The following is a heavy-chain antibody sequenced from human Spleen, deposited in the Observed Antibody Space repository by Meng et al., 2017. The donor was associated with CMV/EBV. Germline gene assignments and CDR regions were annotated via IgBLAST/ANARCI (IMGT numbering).Heavy chain of an antibody. CDR1: GGSISNYY. D-gene: IGHD1-1*01. CDR2: IFYSGST. CDR3: ARGGWSGKTFDP. Sequence: SETLSLTCTVSGGSISNYYWNWIRQSPGKGLEWIGYIFYSGSTKYIPSLKSRVTISVDTSKNQFSLKLTSVTAADTAVYYCARGGWSGKTFDPSGQGTLVTVSS. J-gene: IGHJ5*02. V-gene: IGHV4-59*01.